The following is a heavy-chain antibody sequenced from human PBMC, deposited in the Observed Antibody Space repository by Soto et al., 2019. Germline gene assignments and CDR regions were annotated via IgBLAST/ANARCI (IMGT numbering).Heavy chain of an antibody. Sequence: GGSLRLSCAASGFTFSSYAMSWVRQAPGKGLEWVSAISGSGGSTYYADSVKGRFTISRDNSKNTLYLQMNSLRAEDTAEDYCAPPPGDLGYWGQGTLVTVSS. V-gene: IGHV3-23*01. D-gene: IGHD7-27*01. CDR1: GFTFSSYA. CDR2: ISGSGGST. J-gene: IGHJ4*02. CDR3: APPPGDLGY.